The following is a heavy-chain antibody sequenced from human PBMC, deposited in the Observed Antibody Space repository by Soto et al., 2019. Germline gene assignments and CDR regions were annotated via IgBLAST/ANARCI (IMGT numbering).Heavy chain of an antibody. CDR1: GYTFTSYA. D-gene: IGHD3-10*01. Sequence: GASVKVSCKASGYTFTSYAMHWVRQAPGQRLEWMGWINAGNGNTKYSQKFQGRVTITRDTSASTAYMELSSLRSEDTAVYYCALRNYYGSGSYYPYYYYGMDVWGQGATVTVSS. CDR3: ALRNYYGSGSYYPYYYYGMDV. J-gene: IGHJ6*02. CDR2: INAGNGNT. V-gene: IGHV1-3*01.